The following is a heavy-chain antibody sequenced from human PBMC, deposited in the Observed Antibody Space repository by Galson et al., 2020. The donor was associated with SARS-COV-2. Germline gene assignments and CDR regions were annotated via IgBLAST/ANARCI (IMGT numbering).Heavy chain of an antibody. CDR1: GGSINSANSY. D-gene: IGHD1-1*01. CDR2: IYQTGSS. CDR3: ARDPGNRVFDY. J-gene: IGHJ4*02. Sequence: SQTLSLTCTVSGGSINSANSYWNWIRQHPLRGLEWIGYIYQTGSSFYTPSLRSRVSMSVDTSQNHFSLQLHSVTAADTAIYFCARDPGNRVFDYWGQGKLVTVSS. V-gene: IGHV4-31*03.